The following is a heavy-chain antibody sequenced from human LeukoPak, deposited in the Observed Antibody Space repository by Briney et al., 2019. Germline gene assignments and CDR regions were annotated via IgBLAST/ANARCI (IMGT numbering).Heavy chain of an antibody. V-gene: IGHV4-61*01. D-gene: IGHD3-22*01. CDR1: GGSVSTGGSVSSARYY. J-gene: IGHJ4*02. CDR2: IYYSGST. CDR3: ARSPSGYRFDS. Sequence: SETLSLTCTVSGGSVSTGGSVSSARYYWSWIRQPPGKGLEWIGYIYYSGSTNYHPSLKSRVTISVDTSKTQFTLKLTSVTAADTAVYYCARSPSGYRFDSWGQGTLVTVSS.